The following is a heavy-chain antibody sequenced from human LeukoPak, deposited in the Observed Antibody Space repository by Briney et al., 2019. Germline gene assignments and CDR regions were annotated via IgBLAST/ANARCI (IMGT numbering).Heavy chain of an antibody. D-gene: IGHD6-13*01. Sequence: PSETLSLTCTVSGGSISSYYWSWIQQPPGKGLEWIGYIYYSGSTNYNPSLKSRVTISVDTSKNQFSLKLSSVTAADTAVYYCARVSAAAGRGFDYWGQGTLVTVSS. CDR3: ARVSAAAGRGFDY. CDR1: GGSISSYY. J-gene: IGHJ4*02. V-gene: IGHV4-59*01. CDR2: IYYSGST.